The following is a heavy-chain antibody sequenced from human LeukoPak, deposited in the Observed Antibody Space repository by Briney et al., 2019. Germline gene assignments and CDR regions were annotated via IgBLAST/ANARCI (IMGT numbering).Heavy chain of an antibody. D-gene: IGHD3-10*01. J-gene: IGHJ6*02. Sequence: GGSLRLSCAASGFTFSTYGMHWVRQAPGNGLEWVAFIWYDGSNKYYADSLKGPITNSTDNAKKSLYLQMNSLRAEDKAVYYCARRSGYGSGSYYYYGMDVWGQGTTVTVSS. CDR2: IWYDGSNK. CDR3: ARRSGYGSGSYYYYGMDV. CDR1: GFTFSTYG. V-gene: IGHV3-33*01.